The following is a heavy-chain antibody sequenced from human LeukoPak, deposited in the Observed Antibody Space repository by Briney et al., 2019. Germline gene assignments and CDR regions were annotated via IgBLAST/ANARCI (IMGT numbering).Heavy chain of an antibody. CDR2: INPNSGGT. CDR1: RYTYTGYC. Sequence: ASVKVSCKPSRYTYTGYCMHGVPQAPGQGLEWMGWINPNSGGTNYAQKFQGRVTMTRDTSISTAYMELSRLRSDDTAVYYCARDPLGWGQGTMVTVSS. V-gene: IGHV1-2*02. J-gene: IGHJ3*01. D-gene: IGHD7-27*01. CDR3: ARDPLG.